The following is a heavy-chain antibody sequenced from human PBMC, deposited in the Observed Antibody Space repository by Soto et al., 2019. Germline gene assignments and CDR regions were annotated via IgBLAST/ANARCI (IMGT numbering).Heavy chain of an antibody. Sequence: EVQLVESGGGLVQPGRSLRLSCAASGFTFDDYAMHWVRQAPGKGLEWVSGISWNSGSIGYADSVKGRFTISRDNAKNSLYLQMNSLRAEDSALYYCAKRIVYDFWSVHRYFDYWGQGILVTVSS. CDR2: ISWNSGSI. CDR1: GFTFDDYA. J-gene: IGHJ4*02. V-gene: IGHV3-9*01. D-gene: IGHD3-3*01. CDR3: AKRIVYDFWSVHRYFDY.